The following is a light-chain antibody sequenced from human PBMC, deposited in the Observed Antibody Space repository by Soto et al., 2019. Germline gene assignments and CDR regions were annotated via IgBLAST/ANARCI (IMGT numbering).Light chain of an antibody. J-gene: IGKJ2*01. CDR3: HHYGSTPYI. Sequence: IVLTQSPGTLSLSPGERVSLSCRASQSIAWNTLAWFQQKPGQTPRLLIYQTSARAAGIPDRFGGGGSGTDFTLAISRLEPEDFAVYYCHHYGSTPYIFGQGTKLELK. CDR2: QTS. V-gene: IGKV3-20*01. CDR1: QSIAWNT.